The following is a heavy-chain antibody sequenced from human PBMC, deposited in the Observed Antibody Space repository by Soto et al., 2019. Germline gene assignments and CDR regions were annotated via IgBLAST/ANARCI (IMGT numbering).Heavy chain of an antibody. CDR1: GYSFTSYW. D-gene: IGHD2-2*01. CDR3: ARLRGYCSSTSCPYYYYGMDV. CDR2: IYPGDSDT. V-gene: IGHV5-51*01. J-gene: IGHJ6*02. Sequence: GESLKISCKGSGYSFTSYWIGWVRQMPGKGLEWMGIIYPGDSDTRYSPSFQGQVTISADKSISTAYLQWSSLKASDTAMYYCARLRGYCSSTSCPYYYYGMDVWGQGTTVTVSS.